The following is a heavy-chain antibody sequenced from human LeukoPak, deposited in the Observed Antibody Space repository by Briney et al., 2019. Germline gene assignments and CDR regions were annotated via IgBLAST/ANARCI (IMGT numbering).Heavy chain of an antibody. V-gene: IGHV3-53*01. CDR3: TRLLPSSHHFFDS. J-gene: IGHJ4*02. Sequence: PGGSLRLSCVVSGFSVSNDYMSWVRQASGKGLEWVSVIYGGGDTYYADSVRGRFTISRDNFENTLFLQMDSLRAEDTAVYYCTRLLPSSHHFFDSWGQGALVTVSS. D-gene: IGHD6-6*01. CDR1: GFSVSNDY. CDR2: IYGGGDT.